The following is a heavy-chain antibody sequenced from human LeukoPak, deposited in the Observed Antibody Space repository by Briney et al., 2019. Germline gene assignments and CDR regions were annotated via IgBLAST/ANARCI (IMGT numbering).Heavy chain of an antibody. CDR2: ISWNSGSI. CDR3: AKDGSPYYYDSSGYYWTFYFDY. D-gene: IGHD3-22*01. Sequence: PGGSLRLSCAASGFTFDDYAMYWARQAPGKGLEWVSGISWNSGSIGYADSVKGRFTISRYNAKNSLYLQMNSLRAEDTALYYCAKDGSPYYYDSSGYYWTFYFDYWGQGTLVTVSS. CDR1: GFTFDDYA. J-gene: IGHJ4*02. V-gene: IGHV3-9*01.